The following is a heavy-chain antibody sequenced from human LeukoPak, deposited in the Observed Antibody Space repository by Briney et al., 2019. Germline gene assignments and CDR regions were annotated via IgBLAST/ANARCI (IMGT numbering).Heavy chain of an antibody. CDR2: INPTGGST. CDR1: GYTFTSYY. Sequence: ASVKVSCKASGYTFTSYYMHWVRQAPGQGLEWMGLINPTGGSTGYAQKFQGRVTMTRDMSTSTDYMELSSLRSEDTAVYYCARVYSSSWANDAFDIWGQGTMVTVSS. D-gene: IGHD6-13*01. V-gene: IGHV1-46*01. J-gene: IGHJ3*02. CDR3: ARVYSSSWANDAFDI.